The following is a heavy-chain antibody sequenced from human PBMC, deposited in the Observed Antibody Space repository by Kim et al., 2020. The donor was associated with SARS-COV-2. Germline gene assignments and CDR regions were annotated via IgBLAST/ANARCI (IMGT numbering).Heavy chain of an antibody. CDR2: TSYDGDNK. CDR1: GFTFSDYG. CDR3: ARDLYYYGSGITDY. D-gene: IGHD3-10*01. V-gene: IGHV3-30-3*01. Sequence: GGSLRLSCIASGFTFSDYGMCWLRQAPGKGLEWVALTSYDGDNKFYAESVEGRVTISRDNSKNTIYLQMNSLRPEDTAIYYCARDLYYYGSGITDYWGQGTPVTVSS. J-gene: IGHJ4*02.